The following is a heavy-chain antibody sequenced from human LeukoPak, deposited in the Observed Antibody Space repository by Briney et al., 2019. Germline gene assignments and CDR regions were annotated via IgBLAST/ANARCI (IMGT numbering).Heavy chain of an antibody. V-gene: IGHV5-51*01. Sequence: GESLKISCKGSGYSFTSYWIGWVRQMPGKGLEWMGIIYPGDSDTRYSPSFQGQVTISADKSISTAYLQWSSLKASDTAMYYCARHRSAAWGSPNPDAFDIWGQGTMVTVSS. CDR3: ARHRSAAWGSPNPDAFDI. CDR2: IYPGDSDT. J-gene: IGHJ3*02. CDR1: GYSFTSYW. D-gene: IGHD7-27*01.